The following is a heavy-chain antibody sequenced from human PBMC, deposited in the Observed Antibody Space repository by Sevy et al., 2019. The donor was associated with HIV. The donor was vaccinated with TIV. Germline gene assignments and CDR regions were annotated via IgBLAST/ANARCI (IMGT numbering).Heavy chain of an antibody. J-gene: IGHJ4*02. V-gene: IGHV1-2*06. D-gene: IGHD3-22*01. CDR1: GYTFTAYY. Sequence: ASVKVSCKASGYTFTAYYVHWVRQAPGQGLEWMGRINPNSGGTNYAQKFQGRVTMTRDTSISSAYMELSGLRYDDMAVYHCARAYYYDSSAYYFDHWGQGTLVTVSS. CDR3: ARAYYYDSSAYYFDH. CDR2: INPNSGGT.